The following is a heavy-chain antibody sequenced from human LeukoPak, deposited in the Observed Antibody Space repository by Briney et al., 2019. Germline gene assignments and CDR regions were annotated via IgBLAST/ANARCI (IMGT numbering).Heavy chain of an antibody. CDR1: GFTFSNFW. CDR3: ARDQSGHYDSSGYYYDAFDI. Sequence: GGSLRLSCTASGFTFSNFWMGWVRQAPGKGLEWVANIKQDETEKFYLGSVKGRFTISRDNAKNSLYLQMNSLRAEDTAVYYCARDQSGHYDSSGYYYDAFDIWGQGTMVTVSS. CDR2: IKQDETEK. V-gene: IGHV3-7*01. D-gene: IGHD3-22*01. J-gene: IGHJ3*02.